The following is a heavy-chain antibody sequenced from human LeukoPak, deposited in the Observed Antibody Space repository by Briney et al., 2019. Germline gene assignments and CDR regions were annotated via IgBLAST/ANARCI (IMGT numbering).Heavy chain of an antibody. CDR1: GYTLTDHY. V-gene: IGHV1-2*02. CDR3: AKEGYSNGPDP. D-gene: IGHD5-12*01. Sequence: ASVSVSFKASGYTLTDHYMHWLRQTPGRGLEWMDWINPRNGIAVYGQAFQGRVTMTRDTSISTDYMELTNLRSDDTGVYYCAKEGYSNGPDPWGPGSLVTVSS. J-gene: IGHJ5*02. CDR2: INPRNGIA.